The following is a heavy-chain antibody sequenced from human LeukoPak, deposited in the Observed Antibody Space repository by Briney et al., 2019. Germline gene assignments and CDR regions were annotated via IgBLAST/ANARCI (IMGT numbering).Heavy chain of an antibody. CDR2: ISYSGST. CDR1: GDSISTYF. J-gene: IGHJ4*02. CDR3: ARTQMGYFFDY. V-gene: IGHV4-59*01. D-gene: IGHD5-24*01. Sequence: PSETLSLTCTVSGDSISTYFWSCIRQPPGKGLEWIGYISYSGSTNYKPSLKSRVTISVDTSKNQFSLKLSSVIAADTAVYYCARTQMGYFFDYWGQGTLVTVSS.